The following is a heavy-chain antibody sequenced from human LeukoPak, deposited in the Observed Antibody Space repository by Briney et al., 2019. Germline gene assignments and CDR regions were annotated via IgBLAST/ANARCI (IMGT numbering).Heavy chain of an antibody. CDR1: GFAFSSYA. V-gene: IGHV3-23*01. CDR2: ISGSGGST. Sequence: KAGGSLRLSCAASGFAFSSYAMSWVRQAPGKGLEWVSAISGSGGSTYYADSVKGRFTISRDNSKNTLYLQMNSLRAEDTAVYYCAKDPYLYYYDSSGPDLDYWGQGTLVTVSS. J-gene: IGHJ4*02. CDR3: AKDPYLYYYDSSGPDLDY. D-gene: IGHD3-22*01.